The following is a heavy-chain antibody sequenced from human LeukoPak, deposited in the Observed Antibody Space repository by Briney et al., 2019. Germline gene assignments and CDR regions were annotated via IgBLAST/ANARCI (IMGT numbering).Heavy chain of an antibody. CDR1: GYTFTGYY. V-gene: IGHV1-24*01. CDR2: FDAENGEM. D-gene: IGHD3-10*02. CDR3: ATEDPSGLDVLLN. Sequence: GASVKVSCKASGYTFTGYYMHWVRQAPGKGLEWMGGFDAENGEMIYAQKLQGRVTMTEDISTDTAYMELSDLRSDDTAVYYCATEDPSGLDVLLNWGQGTMVTVSS. J-gene: IGHJ3*01.